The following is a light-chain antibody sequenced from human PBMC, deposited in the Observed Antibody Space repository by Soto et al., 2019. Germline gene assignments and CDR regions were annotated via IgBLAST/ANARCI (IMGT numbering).Light chain of an antibody. CDR2: RAS. J-gene: IGKJ1*01. Sequence: EIVMTQSPATLAVSPGDTATLSCRASQSLGGNLAWYQQQPGQAPRLLIFRASSMATGVPARFSASGSGTEFALTIGGLQSEDFAVYYCQQYSNWPPWTFGPGTKVEIK. CDR3: QQYSNWPPWT. V-gene: IGKV3-15*01. CDR1: QSLGGN.